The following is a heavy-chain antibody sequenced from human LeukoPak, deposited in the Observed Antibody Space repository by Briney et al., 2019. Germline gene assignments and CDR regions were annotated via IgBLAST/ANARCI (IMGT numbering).Heavy chain of an antibody. Sequence: SETLSLTCAVYGGSFSGYYWSWIRQPPGKGLEWIGRIYSSGSTDYNPSLKSRVTMSVDTSKNKFSLKLSSVTAADTAVYYCARDSGTTGEVKFDPWGQGTLVTVSS. V-gene: IGHV4-4*07. CDR1: GGSFSGYY. D-gene: IGHD3-10*01. CDR3: ARDSGTTGEVKFDP. J-gene: IGHJ5*02. CDR2: IYSSGST.